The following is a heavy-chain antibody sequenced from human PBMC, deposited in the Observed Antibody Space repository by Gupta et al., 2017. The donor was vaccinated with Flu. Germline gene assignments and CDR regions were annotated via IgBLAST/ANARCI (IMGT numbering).Heavy chain of an antibody. CDR2: IFHTGTT. J-gene: IGHJ5*02. CDR3: AGNWFDP. V-gene: IGHV4-4*02. Sequence: GTWVRQPTGKGLEWIGEIFHTGTTNYNPSLKSRVIISVDKSKNQFSLKLNSVTAADTAVDYCAGNWFDPWGQGTLVTVSS.